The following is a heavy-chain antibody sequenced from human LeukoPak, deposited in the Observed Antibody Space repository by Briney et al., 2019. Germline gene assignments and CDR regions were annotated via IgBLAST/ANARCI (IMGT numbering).Heavy chain of an antibody. CDR2: INSDGSST. CDR3: VRDEEQWLVRRDKDFDY. J-gene: IGHJ4*02. CDR1: GFTFSSYW. D-gene: IGHD6-19*01. Sequence: PGGSLRLSCAASGFTFSSYWMHWVRQAPGKGLVWVSRINSDGSSTSYADSVKGRFTISRDNAKNTPYLQMNSLRAEDTAVYYCVRDEEQWLVRRDKDFDYWGQGTLVTVSS. V-gene: IGHV3-74*01.